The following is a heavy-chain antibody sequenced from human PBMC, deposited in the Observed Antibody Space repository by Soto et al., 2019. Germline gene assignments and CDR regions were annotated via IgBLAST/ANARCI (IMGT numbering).Heavy chain of an antibody. Sequence: ASVKVSCKASGYTFTSYYMHWVRQAPGQGLEWMGIISPSGGGTSYAQKFQGRVTMTRDTSTSTVYMELSSLRSEDTAVYYCASSTLSSGWYMEGMDVWGQGTTVTVSS. CDR1: GYTFTSYY. V-gene: IGHV1-46*01. D-gene: IGHD6-19*01. J-gene: IGHJ6*02. CDR2: ISPSGGGT. CDR3: ASSTLSSGWYMEGMDV.